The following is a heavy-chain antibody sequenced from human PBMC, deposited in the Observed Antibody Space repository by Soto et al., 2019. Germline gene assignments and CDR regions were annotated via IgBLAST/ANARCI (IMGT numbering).Heavy chain of an antibody. J-gene: IGHJ4*02. CDR3: AKDEPPYRGGSYSDY. D-gene: IGHD1-26*01. Sequence: ESGGGVVQPGRSLRLSCAASGFTFSSYGMHWVRQAPGKGLEWVAVISYDGSNKYYADSVKGRFTISRDNSKNTLYLQMNSLRAEDTAVYYCAKDEPPYRGGSYSDYWGQGTLVTVSS. CDR2: ISYDGSNK. CDR1: GFTFSSYG. V-gene: IGHV3-30*18.